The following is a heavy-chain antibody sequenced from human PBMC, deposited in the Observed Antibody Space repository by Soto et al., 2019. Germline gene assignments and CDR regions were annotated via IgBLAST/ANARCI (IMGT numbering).Heavy chain of an antibody. CDR3: AGAPRPGYSIHCNS. D-gene: IGHD2-15*01. CDR2: VYPRDSDT. Sequence: PGESLKISCKASGYIFIDYWIGWVRQMPGKGLEWMGIVYPRDSDTRYSPSFQGQVTISAARSTGTAFLQWRRLKASDTALYYCAGAPRPGYSIHCNSWGQETLVTVSS. V-gene: IGHV5-51*01. J-gene: IGHJ5*02. CDR1: GYIFIDYW.